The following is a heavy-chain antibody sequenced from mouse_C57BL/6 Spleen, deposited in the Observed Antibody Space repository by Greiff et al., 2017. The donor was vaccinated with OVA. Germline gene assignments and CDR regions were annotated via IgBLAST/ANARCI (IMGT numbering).Heavy chain of an antibody. Sequence: QVQLQQSGPGLVQPSQSLSITCTVSGFSLTSYGVHWVRQSPGKGLEWLGVIWRGGSTDYNAAFMSRLSITKDTSKSQVFFKMNSLQADDTAIYYCAKSSVVATDYYAMDYWGQGTSVTVSS. J-gene: IGHJ4*01. CDR1: GFSLTSYG. V-gene: IGHV2-5*01. CDR3: AKSSVVATDYYAMDY. CDR2: IWRGGST. D-gene: IGHD1-1*01.